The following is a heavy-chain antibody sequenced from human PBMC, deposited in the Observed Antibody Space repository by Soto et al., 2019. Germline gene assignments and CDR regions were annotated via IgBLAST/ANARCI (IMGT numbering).Heavy chain of an antibody. D-gene: IGHD3-22*01. CDR3: AKALGYFHNSGYVPYYCDY. Sequence: GGSLRLSCVASGFTIDNEYMSWVRQAPGKGLKWVSVIQSGDTTYYADSVKGRFTISRDNSKNTVFLQMNNLRVEDTAMYHCAKALGYFHNSGYVPYYCDYCGQRTLVTVSS. J-gene: IGHJ4*01. CDR1: GFTIDNEY. CDR2: IQSGDTT. V-gene: IGHV3-53*01.